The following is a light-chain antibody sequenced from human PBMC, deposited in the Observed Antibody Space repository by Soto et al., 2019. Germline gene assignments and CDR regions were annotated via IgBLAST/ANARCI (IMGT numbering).Light chain of an antibody. CDR3: QHYQIYPA. V-gene: IGKV1-5*01. CDR1: QSISSW. Sequence: DIQMTQSPSTLSASVGDSVTIACRASQSISSWLAWYQQKPGIAPKLLISDASSLERGVPSRFSGSGSGTEFTLTISSLQPDDFSTYYCQHYQIYPAFGQGTKVEIK. J-gene: IGKJ1*01. CDR2: DAS.